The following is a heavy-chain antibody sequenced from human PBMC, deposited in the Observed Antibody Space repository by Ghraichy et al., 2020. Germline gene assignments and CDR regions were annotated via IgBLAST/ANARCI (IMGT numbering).Heavy chain of an antibody. J-gene: IGHJ4*02. D-gene: IGHD1-26*01. V-gene: IGHV3-64D*06. CDR3: VKKAIVVVTRSYFDY. Sequence: GGSLRLSCSASGFTFSSYAMHWVRQAPGKGLEYVSAISSNGGSTYYADSVKGRFTISRDNSKNTLYLQMSSLRAEDTAVYYCVKKAIVVVTRSYFDYWGQATLVTVSS. CDR1: GFTFSSYA. CDR2: ISSNGGST.